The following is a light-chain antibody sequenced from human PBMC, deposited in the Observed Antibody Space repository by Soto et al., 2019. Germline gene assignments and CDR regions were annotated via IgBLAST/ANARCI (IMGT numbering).Light chain of an antibody. J-gene: IGLJ1*01. CDR2: GNR. V-gene: IGLV1-40*01. Sequence: QSVLTQPPSVSGAPGQRVTISCTGNNSNLGAGYDVHWYQQLPGAAPKLVIFGNRNRPSGVPERFSGSKSGTSASLAITGLQAEDEADYYCFSYAGSSTYVFGTGTKLTVL. CDR3: FSYAGSSTYV. CDR1: NSNLGAGYD.